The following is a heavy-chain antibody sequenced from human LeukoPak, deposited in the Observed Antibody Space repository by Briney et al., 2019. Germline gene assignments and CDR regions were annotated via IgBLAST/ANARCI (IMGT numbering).Heavy chain of an antibody. J-gene: IGHJ4*02. CDR2: ISYDGSNK. D-gene: IGHD6-19*01. CDR3: ATGIAVAGSFDY. CDR1: GFTFSSYA. Sequence: PGRSLRLSCAAFGFTFSSYAMHWVRQAPGKGLEWVAVISYDGSNKYYADSVKGRFTISRDNSKNTLYLQMNSLRAEDTAVYYCATGIAVAGSFDYWGQGTLVTVSS. V-gene: IGHV3-30-3*01.